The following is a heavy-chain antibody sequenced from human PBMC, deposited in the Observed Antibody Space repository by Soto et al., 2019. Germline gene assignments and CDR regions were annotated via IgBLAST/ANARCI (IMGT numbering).Heavy chain of an antibody. CDR2: INPNSGGI. Sequence: ASVKVSCKTSGYTFTGYYIYWVRQAPGQGLEWMGWINPNSGGIKYSQKFQGRVTMTRDTSISTAYMELSRLRSDDTAVYYCARDLAFRTSAMDVWGQGTTVTVS. J-gene: IGHJ6*02. V-gene: IGHV1-2*02. CDR3: ARDLAFRTSAMDV. D-gene: IGHD3-3*02. CDR1: GYTFTGYY.